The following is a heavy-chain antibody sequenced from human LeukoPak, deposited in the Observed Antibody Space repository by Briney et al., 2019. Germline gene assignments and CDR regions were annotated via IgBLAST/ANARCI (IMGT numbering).Heavy chain of an antibody. V-gene: IGHV4-59*08. D-gene: IGHD3-22*01. CDR1: GGFISSYY. J-gene: IGHJ4*02. CDR2: IYYSGST. CDR3: ARDYDSSGYLDY. Sequence: PSETLSLTCTVSGGFISSYYWSWIRQPPGKGLEWIGYIYYSGSTNYNPSLKSRVTISVDTSKNQFSLKLSSVTAADTAVYYCARDYDSSGYLDYWGQGTLVTVSS.